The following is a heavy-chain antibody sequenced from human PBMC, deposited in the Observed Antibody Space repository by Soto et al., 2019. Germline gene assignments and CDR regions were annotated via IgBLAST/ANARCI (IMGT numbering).Heavy chain of an antibody. CDR1: GYTFTDYG. D-gene: IGHD3-9*01. Sequence: QVQLVQSGAEVKKPGASVRVSCKASGYTFTDYGINWVRQAPGPGLEWMGWISAYNDNTNYAQKLQDRVTMTTDTSSSTAYLELRSLRSDDTAVYYCARADAVITINFDYWGQGTLVTVSS. CDR3: ARADAVITINFDY. V-gene: IGHV1-18*01. CDR2: ISAYNDNT. J-gene: IGHJ4*02.